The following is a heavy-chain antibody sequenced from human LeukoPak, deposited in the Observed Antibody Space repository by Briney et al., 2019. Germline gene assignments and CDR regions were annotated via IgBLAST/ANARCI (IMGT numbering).Heavy chain of an antibody. CDR2: IIPIFGTA. Sequence: GASVKVSCKASGGTFSSYAISWVRQAPGQGLEWMGGIIPIFGTANYAQKFQGRVTITADESTSTAYMELSSLRSEDTAVYYCARERSYYYGSGYFDYWGQGTLVTVSS. J-gene: IGHJ4*02. D-gene: IGHD3-10*01. CDR3: ARERSYYYGSGYFDY. CDR1: GGTFSSYA. V-gene: IGHV1-69*13.